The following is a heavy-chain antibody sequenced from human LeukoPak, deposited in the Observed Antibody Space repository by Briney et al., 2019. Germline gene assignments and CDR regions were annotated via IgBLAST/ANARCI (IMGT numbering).Heavy chain of an antibody. D-gene: IGHD3-22*01. CDR3: ATGPSYSSGYPSRGDY. V-gene: IGHV1-24*01. CDR2: FDPEDGET. J-gene: IGHJ4*02. Sequence: PRASVKVSCKASGYTFTGYYMHWVRQAPGQGLEWMGGFDPEDGETIYAQKFQGRVTMTEDTSTDTAYMELSSLRSEDTAVYYCATGPSYSSGYPSRGDYWGQGTLVTVSS. CDR1: GYTFTGYY.